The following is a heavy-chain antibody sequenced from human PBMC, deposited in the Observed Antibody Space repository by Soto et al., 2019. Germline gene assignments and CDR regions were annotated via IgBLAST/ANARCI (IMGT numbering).Heavy chain of an antibody. CDR2: ITYDGSNK. CDR1: EFTFSSYA. D-gene: IGHD3-22*01. V-gene: IGHV3-30-3*01. CDR3: SRDEDSSGYYYYCYYGMDV. Sequence: QVQLLESGGGVVQPGRSLRLSCAASEFTFSSYAMHWVRQAPGKGLEWVAVITYDGSNKYYADSVKGRFTISRDNSKNTLYLQMNSLRAEENAVYYCSRDEDSSGYYYYCYYGMDVWGQGTTVTVSS. J-gene: IGHJ6*02.